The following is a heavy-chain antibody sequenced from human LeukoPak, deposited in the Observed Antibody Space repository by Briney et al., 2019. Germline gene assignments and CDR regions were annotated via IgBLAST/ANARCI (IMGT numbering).Heavy chain of an antibody. D-gene: IGHD4-17*01. CDR3: ATVGASHYGDWYFDY. CDR1: GDSISSSSYY. J-gene: IGHJ4*02. V-gene: IGHV4-39*02. Sequence: PSETLSLTCTGSGDSISSSSYYWGWIRQPPGERLEWIGNVDPRGNTYYNPSLKSRATISLDTSKQHFSLKLTSLTPADTAVYYCATVGASHYGDWYFDYWGQGTLVTVSP. CDR2: VDPRGNT.